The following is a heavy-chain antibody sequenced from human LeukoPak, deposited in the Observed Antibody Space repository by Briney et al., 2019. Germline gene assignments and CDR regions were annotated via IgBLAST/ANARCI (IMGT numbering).Heavy chain of an antibody. Sequence: ASVKVSCTASGYTFTDYYMHWVRQAPGQGFEWMGWINPNDGDTNYAQKFQGRVTMTRDTSISTAHMEVSRLRSDDTAVYYCARANVLYCSSSTCLFDYWGQGTLVTVSS. CDR1: GYTFTDYY. CDR3: ARANVLYCSSSTCLFDY. D-gene: IGHD2-2*01. CDR2: INPNDGDT. V-gene: IGHV1-2*02. J-gene: IGHJ4*02.